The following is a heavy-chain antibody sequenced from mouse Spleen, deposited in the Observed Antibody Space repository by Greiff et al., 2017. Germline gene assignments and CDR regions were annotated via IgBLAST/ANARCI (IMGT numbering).Heavy chain of an antibody. CDR3: ARKLVITPFAY. CDR2: ISSGSSTI. J-gene: IGHJ3*01. D-gene: IGHD2-4*01. Sequence: EVQVVESGGGLVKPGGSLKLSCAASGFTFSDYGMHWVRQAPEKGLEWVAYISSGSSTIYYADTVKGRFTISRDNAKNTLFLQMTSLRSEDTAMYYCARKLVITPFAYWGQGTLVTVSA. V-gene: IGHV5-17*01. CDR1: GFTFSDYG.